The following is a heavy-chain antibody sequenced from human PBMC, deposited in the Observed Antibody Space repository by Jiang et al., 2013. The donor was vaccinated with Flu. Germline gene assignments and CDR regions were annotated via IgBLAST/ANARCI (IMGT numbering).Heavy chain of an antibody. CDR1: GYTFTGYY. D-gene: IGHD3-9*01. J-gene: IGHJ3*02. V-gene: IGHV1-2*04. CDR2: INPNSGGT. CDR3: ARESGEVLTGYPHDSTTPDAFDI. Sequence: GAEVKKPGASVKVSCKASGYTFTGYYMHWVRQAPGQGLEWMGWINPNSGGTNYAQKFQGWVTMTRDTSISTAYMELSRLRSDDTAVYYCARESGEVLTGYPHDSTTPDAFDIWGQGTMVTVSS.